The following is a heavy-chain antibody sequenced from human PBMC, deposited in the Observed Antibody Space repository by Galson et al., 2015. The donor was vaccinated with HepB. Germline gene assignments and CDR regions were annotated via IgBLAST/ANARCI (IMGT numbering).Heavy chain of an antibody. CDR1: GDSVSSNSAA. Sequence: CAISGDSVSSNSAAWNWIRQSPSRGLEWLGRTYYRSKWSNDYAVSVRGRITINPDTSKNQSYLQLNSVTPEDTAVYYCAGDHQWLVYFDSWGQGSPVTVSS. CDR2: TYYRSKWSN. CDR3: AGDHQWLVYFDS. J-gene: IGHJ4*02. D-gene: IGHD6-19*01. V-gene: IGHV6-1*01.